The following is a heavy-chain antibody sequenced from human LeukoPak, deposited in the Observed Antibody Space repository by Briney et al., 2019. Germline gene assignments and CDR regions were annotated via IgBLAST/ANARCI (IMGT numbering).Heavy chain of an antibody. V-gene: IGHV4-59*08. Sequence: SETLSLTCTVSGGSISSYYWSWIRQPPGKGLEWIGYIYYSGSTNYNPSLESRVTISVDTSKNQFSLKLSSVTAADTAVYYCARQHSIGYYYFDYWGQGTLVTVSS. CDR1: GGSISSYY. D-gene: IGHD3-22*01. J-gene: IGHJ4*02. CDR2: IYYSGST. CDR3: ARQHSIGYYYFDY.